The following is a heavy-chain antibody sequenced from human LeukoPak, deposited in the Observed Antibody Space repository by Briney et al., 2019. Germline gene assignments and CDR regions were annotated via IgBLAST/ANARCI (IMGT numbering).Heavy chain of an antibody. CDR2: THYSGST. Sequence: SETLSLTCTVSGDSISSYFWSWIRQSPGKGLEWIGYTHYSGSTSYNPSLTSRVTISVDTSKNQFSLKLSSVTAADTAVYYCARVVGATPDNYFDYWGQGTLVTVSS. CDR1: GDSISSYF. V-gene: IGHV4-59*12. J-gene: IGHJ4*02. CDR3: ARVVGATPDNYFDY. D-gene: IGHD1-26*01.